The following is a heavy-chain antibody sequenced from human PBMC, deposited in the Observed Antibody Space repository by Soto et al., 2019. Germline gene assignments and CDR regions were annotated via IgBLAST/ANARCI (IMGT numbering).Heavy chain of an antibody. V-gene: IGHV1-69*01. Sequence: QVQLVQSGAEVKKPGSSVKVSCKASGGTFSSYAISWVRQAPGPGLEWMGGIIPIFGTANYAQKCQGRVTITADESTSTADMELSSLRSEDTAVYYCARSPENYDIWTGYYNVDYWGQGTLVTVSS. J-gene: IGHJ4*02. D-gene: IGHD3-9*01. CDR2: IIPIFGTA. CDR3: ARSPENYDIWTGYYNVDY. CDR1: GGTFSSYA.